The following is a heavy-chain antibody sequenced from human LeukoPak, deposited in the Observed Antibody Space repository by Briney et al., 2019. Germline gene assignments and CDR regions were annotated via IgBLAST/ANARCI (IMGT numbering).Heavy chain of an antibody. CDR3: ARDNSPLAFQDAFDV. Sequence: GGSLRLSCASSGFTFDDYGMSWVRQVPGKGLEWVCGMNWRGGYTGYADAVKGRFTISRDNAKNSLYLQMNSLRAEDTALYYCARDNSPLAFQDAFDVWGLGTMVTVSS. CDR1: GFTFDDYG. J-gene: IGHJ3*01. D-gene: IGHD3-3*02. CDR2: MNWRGGYT. V-gene: IGHV3-20*04.